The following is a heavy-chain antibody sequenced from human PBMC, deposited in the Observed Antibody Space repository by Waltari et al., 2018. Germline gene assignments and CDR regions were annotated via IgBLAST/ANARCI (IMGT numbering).Heavy chain of an antibody. J-gene: IGHJ5*02. CDR3: ARQYTSSSHVDL. Sequence: EVQLVQSGAEVKKPGESLKLSCMGSGYSFTNYWIGWVRQMPGTGLEWMGIINPGDSDTKYSPSFQGQVTISADKSIRTVYLHWNSLKASDTGMYYCARQYTSSSHVDLWGQGTLVTVSS. D-gene: IGHD6-6*01. CDR2: INPGDSDT. CDR1: GYSFTNYW. V-gene: IGHV5-51*01.